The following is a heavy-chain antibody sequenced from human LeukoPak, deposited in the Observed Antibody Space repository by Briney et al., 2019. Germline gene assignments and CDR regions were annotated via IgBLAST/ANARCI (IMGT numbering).Heavy chain of an antibody. CDR3: ARVRATFSPHFDN. J-gene: IGHJ4*02. V-gene: IGHV3-48*03. CDR2: ISSSGSTI. Sequence: PGGSLRLSCAASGFTFSSYEMNWVRQAPGQGLEWVSYISSSGSTIYYADSVKSRFTISRDNAKNTLYLQMNSLRAEDTAVYYCARVRATFSPHFDNWGQGTLVTVSS. CDR1: GFTFSSYE. D-gene: IGHD5-12*01.